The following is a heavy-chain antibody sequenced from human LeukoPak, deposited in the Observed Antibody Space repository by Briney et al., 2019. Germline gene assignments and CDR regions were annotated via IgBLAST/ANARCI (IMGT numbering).Heavy chain of an antibody. CDR3: ARLPSTLYDY. D-gene: IGHD2/OR15-2a*01. J-gene: IGHJ4*02. V-gene: IGHV4-59*08. CDR1: GGSFSDDY. Sequence: SETLSLTCAVYGGSFSDDYWSWIRQPPGKGLEWIGHIYYNGSPNYNPSLKSRVTISVDTSKNQFYLKLTSVTAADTAVYYCARLPSTLYDYWGQGTLVTVSS. CDR2: IYYNGSP.